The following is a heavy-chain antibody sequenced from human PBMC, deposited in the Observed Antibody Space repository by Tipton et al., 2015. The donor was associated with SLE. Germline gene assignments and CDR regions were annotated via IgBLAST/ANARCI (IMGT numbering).Heavy chain of an antibody. CDR1: GFTFDDYA. J-gene: IGHJ4*02. CDR2: ISWNSGSI. V-gene: IGHV3-9*01. D-gene: IGHD3-3*01. CDR3: ARYEGDFWSGYYLIY. Sequence: SLRLSCAASGFTFDDYAMHWVRQAPGKGLEWVSGISWNSGSIGYADSVKGRFTISRDNAKNSLYLQMNSLRAEDTALYYCARYEGDFWSGYYLIYWGQGTLVTVSS.